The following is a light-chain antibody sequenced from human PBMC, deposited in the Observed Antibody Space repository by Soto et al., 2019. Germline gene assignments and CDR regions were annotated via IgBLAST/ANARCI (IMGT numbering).Light chain of an antibody. Sequence: QPVLTQPRSVSGSPGHSVTIPCTGTSSDVGGYNYVSWYQQRPGKAPKLMIYDVSKRPSGVPDRFSGSKSGNTASLTISRLQAEDEADYYCCSYAGSYTYVFGTGTKVTVL. V-gene: IGLV2-11*01. CDR1: SSDVGGYNY. CDR3: CSYAGSYTYV. J-gene: IGLJ1*01. CDR2: DVS.